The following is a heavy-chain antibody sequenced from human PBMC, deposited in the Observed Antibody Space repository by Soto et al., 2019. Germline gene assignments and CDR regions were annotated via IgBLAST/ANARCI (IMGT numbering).Heavy chain of an antibody. CDR2: IYHSGST. V-gene: IGHV4-61*01. CDR3: ATVSLQLTTMDY. D-gene: IGHD4-4*01. CDR1: VGSVSSGSYY. J-gene: IGHJ4*02. Sequence: SETLSLTCTVSVGSVSSGSYYWNWIRQPPGKGLEWIGSIYHSGSTDYNPSLRSRVTISVDTSKNQFSLKLGSVTAADTAVYYCATVSLQLTTMDYWGQGALVTVSS.